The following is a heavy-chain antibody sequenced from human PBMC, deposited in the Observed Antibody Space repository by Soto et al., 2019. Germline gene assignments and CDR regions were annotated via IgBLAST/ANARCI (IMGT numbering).Heavy chain of an antibody. J-gene: IGHJ6*02. CDR3: ARRTWIQLWIPDYYYGMGF. Sequence: ASVKVSCKASGYTFTGYYMHWVRQAPGQGLEWMGWLNPNSGGANYAQKFQGRVTMTRDTSISTAYMELSRLRSDDTAVYYCARRTWIQLWIPDYYYGMGFWGPGATVTVSS. CDR2: LNPNSGGA. D-gene: IGHD5-18*01. V-gene: IGHV1-2*02. CDR1: GYTFTGYY.